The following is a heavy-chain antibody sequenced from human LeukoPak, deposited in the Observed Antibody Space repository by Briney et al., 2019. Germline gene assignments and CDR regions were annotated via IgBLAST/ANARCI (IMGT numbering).Heavy chain of an antibody. Sequence: SETLSLTCTVSGGSISSGDYYWSWIRQPPGKGLEWIGYIYYSGSTYYNPSLKSRVTISVDTSKNQFSLKLSSVTAADTAVYYCAREGYDSSGYDYWGQGTLVTVSS. J-gene: IGHJ4*02. CDR1: GGSISSGDYY. CDR3: AREGYDSSGYDY. V-gene: IGHV4-30-4*01. CDR2: IYYSGST. D-gene: IGHD3-22*01.